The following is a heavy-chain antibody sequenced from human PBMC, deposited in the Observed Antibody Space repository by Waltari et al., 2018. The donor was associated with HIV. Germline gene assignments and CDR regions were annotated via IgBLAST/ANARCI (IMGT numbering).Heavy chain of an antibody. CDR3: ARARPLLTTWAGVFDI. Sequence: QVQLQESGPGLVKPSGTLSLPCVVSGGAIRSSTCWSGVRQPPGKGLEWIGEIYHSGTTNYNPSLKSRVAISMDQSENQFSLILNSVTAADTAMYFCARARPLLTTWAGVFDIWGRGTMVIVSS. J-gene: IGHJ3*02. CDR2: IYHSGTT. CDR1: GGAIRSSTC. V-gene: IGHV4-4*02. D-gene: IGHD4-17*01.